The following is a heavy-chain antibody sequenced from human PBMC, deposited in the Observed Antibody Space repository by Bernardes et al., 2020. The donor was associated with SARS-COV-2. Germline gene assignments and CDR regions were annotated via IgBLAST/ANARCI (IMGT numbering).Heavy chain of an antibody. Sequence: GGSLRLSCAASGFTFNSYSMHWVRQAPGKGLEWVAIISYDESSKYYADSVKGRFTISRDNSKNTLYLQMNSLRPEDTAIYYCATGPVYTNSWSLFDYWGQGTLVTVSS. J-gene: IGHJ4*02. CDR1: GFTFNSYS. CDR2: ISYDESSK. D-gene: IGHD2-8*01. V-gene: IGHV3-30-3*01. CDR3: ATGPVYTNSWSLFDY.